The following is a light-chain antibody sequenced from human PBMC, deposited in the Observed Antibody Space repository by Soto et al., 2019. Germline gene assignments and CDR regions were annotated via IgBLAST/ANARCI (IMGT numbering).Light chain of an antibody. CDR3: AAWNDSLSGWV. CDR2: RNN. Sequence: QPVLTQPPSASGTPGQRVTISCSGSRSNIGSNYVYWYQQLPGTAPKLLIYRNNERPSGVPDRFSGSKSGTSASLATSGLRAEDEADYYCAAWNDSLSGWVFGGGTKLTVL. CDR1: RSNIGSNY. J-gene: IGLJ3*02. V-gene: IGLV1-47*01.